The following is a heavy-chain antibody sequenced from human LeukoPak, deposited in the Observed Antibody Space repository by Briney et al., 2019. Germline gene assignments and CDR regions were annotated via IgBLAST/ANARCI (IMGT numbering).Heavy chain of an antibody. D-gene: IGHD5-12*01. V-gene: IGHV3-23*01. CDR1: GFTSSSNA. J-gene: IGHJ5*02. CDR2: ISPGGSP. Sequence: GGSLRLSCAASGFTSSSNAMGWVRQAPGKGLEWVSAISPGGSPYYSDSVRGRFTISRDNSKNTLYLQMNSLRAEDTAVYYCVKRELYIVATTWGQGTLVTVSS. CDR3: VKRELYIVATT.